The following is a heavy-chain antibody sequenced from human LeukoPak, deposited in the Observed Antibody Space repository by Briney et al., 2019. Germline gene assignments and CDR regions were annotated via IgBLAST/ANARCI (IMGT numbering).Heavy chain of an antibody. V-gene: IGHV1-46*01. J-gene: IGHJ6*03. CDR2: INSSGGNT. CDR1: GYTFTNYY. Sequence: ASVKVSCTASGYTFTNYYMHWVRQAPGQGLEWMGIINSSGGNTSYAQKFQGRVTMTRDMSTSTVYMELSSLRSEDTAVYYCARDQYSSRSHYYMDVWGKGTTVTVSS. D-gene: IGHD6-13*01. CDR3: ARDQYSSRSHYYMDV.